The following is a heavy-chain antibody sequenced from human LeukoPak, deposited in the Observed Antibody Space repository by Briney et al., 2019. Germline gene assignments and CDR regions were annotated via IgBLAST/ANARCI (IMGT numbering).Heavy chain of an antibody. CDR2: ISAYNGNT. J-gene: IGHJ5*02. Sequence: ASVKVSCKASGYTFTSYGISWVRQAPGQGLERMGWISAYNGNTNYAQKLQGRVTMTTDTSTSTAYMELRSLRSDDTAVYYCARMGGGYDFWSGSDWFDPWGQGTLVTVSS. V-gene: IGHV1-18*01. CDR3: ARMGGGYDFWSGSDWFDP. D-gene: IGHD3-3*01. CDR1: GYTFTSYG.